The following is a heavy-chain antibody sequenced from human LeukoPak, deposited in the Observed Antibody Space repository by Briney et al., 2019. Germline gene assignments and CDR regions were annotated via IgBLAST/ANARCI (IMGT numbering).Heavy chain of an antibody. Sequence: GGSLRLSCAASGFTFDDYAMHWVRQAPGKGLEWVSGISWNSGSIGYADSVKGRFTISRDNSKNTLYLQMNSLRAEDTAVYYCARDREQWLAYFDYWGQGTLVTVSS. CDR1: GFTFDDYA. J-gene: IGHJ4*02. CDR3: ARDREQWLAYFDY. CDR2: ISWNSGSI. D-gene: IGHD6-19*01. V-gene: IGHV3-9*01.